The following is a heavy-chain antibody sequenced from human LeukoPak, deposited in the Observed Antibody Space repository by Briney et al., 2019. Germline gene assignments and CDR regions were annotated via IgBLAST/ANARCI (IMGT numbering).Heavy chain of an antibody. CDR2: INQGGSDK. D-gene: IGHD1-14*01. CDR1: GFTFSGHW. V-gene: IGHV3-7*01. Sequence: GGSLRLSCATSGFTFSGHWMSWVRQAPGKGLEWVANINQGGSDKYYVDSVKGRFTISRDNANNLLYPQMNSLRGEDTAVYYCTRDRSRAEDDWGQGTLVTVSS. J-gene: IGHJ4*02. CDR3: TRDRSRAEDD.